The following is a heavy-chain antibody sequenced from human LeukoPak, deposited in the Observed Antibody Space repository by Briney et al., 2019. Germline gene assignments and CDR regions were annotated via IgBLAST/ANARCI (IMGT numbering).Heavy chain of an antibody. J-gene: IGHJ4*02. CDR3: AKECAVVVTATLDY. V-gene: IGHV3-23*01. D-gene: IGHD2-21*02. CDR2: ISGSGGST. Sequence: GGSLRLSCAASGFTFSSYAMSWVRQAPGKGLEWVSAISGSGGSTYYADSVKGRFTISRDNSKNTLYLQMNSLRAEDAAVYYCAKECAVVVTATLDYWGQGTLVTVSS. CDR1: GFTFSSYA.